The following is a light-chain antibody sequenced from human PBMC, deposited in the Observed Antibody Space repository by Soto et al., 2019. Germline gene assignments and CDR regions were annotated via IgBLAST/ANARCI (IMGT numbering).Light chain of an antibody. J-gene: IGKJ1*01. V-gene: IGKV1-39*01. CDR1: QSISTY. CDR3: QQSYSTPWT. CDR2: SAS. Sequence: DIQMTQSPSSLSASVGDRVTITCRASQSISTYLSWCQQKPGKAPKLLIYSASTLQSGVPSRFSGSGSGTDFTLTISRLQPEDFATYHCQQSYSTPWTFGQGTKVDI.